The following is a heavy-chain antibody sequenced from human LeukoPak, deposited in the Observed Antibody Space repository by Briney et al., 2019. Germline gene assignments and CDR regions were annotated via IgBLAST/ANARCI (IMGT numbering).Heavy chain of an antibody. J-gene: IGHJ4*02. D-gene: IGHD3-10*01. CDR1: GFTFSSYA. V-gene: IGHV3-64*01. CDR3: ARVPIGEFNYFDY. CDR2: ISSNGGST. Sequence: PGGSLRLSCAASGFTFSSYAMHWVRQAPGKGLEYVSAISSNGGSTYYANSVKGRFTISRDNSKNTLYLQMGSLRAEDMAVYYCARVPIGEFNYFDYWGQGTLVTVSS.